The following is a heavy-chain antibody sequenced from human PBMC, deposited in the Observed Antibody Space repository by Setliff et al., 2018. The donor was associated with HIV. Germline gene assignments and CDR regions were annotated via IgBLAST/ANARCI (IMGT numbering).Heavy chain of an antibody. CDR1: GGSISSNNYY. CDR2: ISNSGSTI. CDR3: ARDCVAVAGTGPDAFDI. D-gene: IGHD6-19*01. Sequence: LSLTCTVSGGSISSNNYYWGWIRQAPGKGLEWVSYISNSGSTIYYADSVKGRFTISRDNAKNSLYLQMNSLRAEDTAVYYCARDCVAVAGTGPDAFDIWGRGTMVTVSS. V-gene: IGHV3-11*04. J-gene: IGHJ3*02.